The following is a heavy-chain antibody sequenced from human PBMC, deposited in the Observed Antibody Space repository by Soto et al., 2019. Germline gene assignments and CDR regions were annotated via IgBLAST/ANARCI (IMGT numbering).Heavy chain of an antibody. V-gene: IGHV4-4*07. CDR2: IYATGTT. J-gene: IGHJ5*02. Sequence: SETLSHTCTVSGASISCYCWSWIRKSAGKGLEWIGRIYATGTTDYNPSLKSRVMMSVDTSKKQFSLKLRSVTAADTAVYYCVRDGTKTLRDWFDPWGQGISVTVSS. CDR1: GASISCYC. D-gene: IGHD1-1*01. CDR3: VRDGTKTLRDWFDP.